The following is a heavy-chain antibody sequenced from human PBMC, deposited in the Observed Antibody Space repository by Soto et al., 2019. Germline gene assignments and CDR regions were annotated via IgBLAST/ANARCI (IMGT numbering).Heavy chain of an antibody. D-gene: IGHD1-26*01. CDR3: TRHWLATREFDY. J-gene: IGHJ4*02. Sequence: PGGSLRLSCAASGFTFDSYNMNWVRQAPGKGLEWVSSISGDVESIYYADSVRGRFTISRDNAKNSLYLQMNSLRAEDTAVYYCTRHWLATREFDYWGQGTLVTVSS. V-gene: IGHV3-21*01. CDR1: GFTFDSYN. CDR2: ISGDVESI.